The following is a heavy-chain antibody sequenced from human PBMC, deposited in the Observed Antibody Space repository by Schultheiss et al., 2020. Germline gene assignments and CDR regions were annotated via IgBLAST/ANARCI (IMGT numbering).Heavy chain of an antibody. Sequence: GGSLRLSCAASGFTFSSYGMHWVRQAPGKGLEWVAVIWYDGSNKYYADSVKGRFTISRDNSKNTLYLQMNSLRAEDTAVYYCARDHSYGDYNYFDYWGQGTLVTVSS. CDR3: ARDHSYGDYNYFDY. D-gene: IGHD4-17*01. V-gene: IGHV3-33*01. CDR2: IWYDGSNK. CDR1: GFTFSSYG. J-gene: IGHJ4*02.